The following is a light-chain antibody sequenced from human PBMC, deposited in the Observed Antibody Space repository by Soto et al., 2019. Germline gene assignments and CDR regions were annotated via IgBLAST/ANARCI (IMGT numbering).Light chain of an antibody. J-gene: IGLJ1*01. CDR1: DIGSKS. CDR3: QVWDSRNYHDV. V-gene: IGLV3-21*02. CDR2: EDR. Sequence: SYVLTQPPSVSAAPGQTARITCGGDDIGSKSVHWYQQKPGQAPVLVVYEDRARPSGIPERISGSNSGNTATLTISRVEDGDEADYYCQVWDSRNYHDVFGSGTKLTVL.